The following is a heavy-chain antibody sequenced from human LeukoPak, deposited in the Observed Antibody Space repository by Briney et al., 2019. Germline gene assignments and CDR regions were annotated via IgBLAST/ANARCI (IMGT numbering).Heavy chain of an antibody. J-gene: IGHJ6*02. V-gene: IGHV3-48*03. CDR3: ARDTQYYDFWSGHWHTNYYGMDV. D-gene: IGHD3-3*01. Sequence: PGGSLRLSCAASGFTFSSYEMNWVRQAPGKGLEWVSYISSSGSSIYYADSVKGRFTISRDNAKTSLYLQMTSLSAEDAAVYYCARDTQYYDFWSGHWHTNYYGMDVWGQGTTVTVSS. CDR1: GFTFSSYE. CDR2: ISSSGSSI.